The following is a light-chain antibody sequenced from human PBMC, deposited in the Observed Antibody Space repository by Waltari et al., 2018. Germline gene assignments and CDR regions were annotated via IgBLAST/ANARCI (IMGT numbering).Light chain of an antibody. CDR1: QTILFNNMYN. Sequence: DIVMTQSPDSLALSLGERATINCQSSQTILFNNMYNLAWYQQKSGQPPKLLIYWASTRESGVPDRFSGSGSGTDFNLTISSLQAEDVAVYYCQQYYSRVLTFGGGTKVEIK. CDR3: QQYYSRVLT. CDR2: WAS. J-gene: IGKJ4*01. V-gene: IGKV4-1*01.